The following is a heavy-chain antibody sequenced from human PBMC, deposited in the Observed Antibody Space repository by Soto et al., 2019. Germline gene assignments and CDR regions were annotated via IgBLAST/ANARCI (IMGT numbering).Heavy chain of an antibody. Sequence: GWSLRLSCVSSEFTFSSYEMNWVRQAPGKGLEWVSHISTSGTTIYYTDSVKGRFTISRDNAKKSLYLQMNSLRAEDTAVYYCVRFGGAAAGPGDYWGQGTLVTVSS. D-gene: IGHD6-13*01. V-gene: IGHV3-48*03. CDR1: EFTFSSYE. CDR2: ISTSGTTI. CDR3: VRFGGAAAGPGDY. J-gene: IGHJ4*02.